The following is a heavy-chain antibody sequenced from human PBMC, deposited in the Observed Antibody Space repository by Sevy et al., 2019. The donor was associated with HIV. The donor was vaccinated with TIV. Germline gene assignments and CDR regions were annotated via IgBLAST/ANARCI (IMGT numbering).Heavy chain of an antibody. CDR1: GFTFSSYA. CDR3: AKDSGGLGGPLDY. Sequence: GGSLRLSCAASGFTFSSYAMSWVRQAPGKGLEWVSAISGSGGSTYYADSVKGRFTISRDNSKNTLHLQMNSLRAEDTAVYYCAKDSGGLGGPLDYWGQGTLVTVSS. CDR2: ISGSGGST. D-gene: IGHD2-15*01. V-gene: IGHV3-23*01. J-gene: IGHJ4*02.